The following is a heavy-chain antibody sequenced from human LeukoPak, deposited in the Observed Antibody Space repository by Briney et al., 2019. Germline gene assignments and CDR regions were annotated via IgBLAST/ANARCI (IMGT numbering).Heavy chain of an antibody. CDR2: IRSKANSYAT. V-gene: IGHV3-73*01. J-gene: IGHJ6*03. CDR1: GFTFSGSA. Sequence: GGSLRLSCAASGFTFSGSAMHWVRQASGKGLEWVGRIRSKANSYATAYAASVKGRFTISRDDSKNTAYLQMSSLKTEDTAVYYCTRQTRIHRWFGSYYYYMDVWGKGTTVTVSS. D-gene: IGHD3-16*01. CDR3: TRQTRIHRWFGSYYYYMDV.